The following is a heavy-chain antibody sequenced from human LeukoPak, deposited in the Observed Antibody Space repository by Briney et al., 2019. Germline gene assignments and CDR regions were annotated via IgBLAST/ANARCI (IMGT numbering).Heavy chain of an antibody. CDR2: INHSGST. CDR1: GGSFSGYY. J-gene: IGHJ4*02. D-gene: IGHD1-26*01. V-gene: IGHV4-34*01. CDR3: ASLVGATTLDY. Sequence: SETLSLTCAVYGGSFSGYYWSWIRQPPGKGLEWIGEINHSGSTNYNPSLKSRVTISVNTSKNQFSLKLSSVTAADTAVYYCASLVGATTLDYWGQGTLVAVSS.